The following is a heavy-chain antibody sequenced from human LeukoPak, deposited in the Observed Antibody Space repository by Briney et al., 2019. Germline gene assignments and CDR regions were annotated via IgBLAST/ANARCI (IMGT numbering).Heavy chain of an antibody. Sequence: GASLKVSCKASGYTFTSYGISWVRQAPGQGLEWMGWISSYNGNTNYAQKSQDRVTMTTDTSTSTAYMELRSLRSDDTAVYYCARGIGFSSSWYLDYWGQGALVTVSS. V-gene: IGHV1-18*01. CDR3: ARGIGFSSSWYLDY. CDR2: ISSYNGNT. D-gene: IGHD6-13*01. CDR1: GYTFTSYG. J-gene: IGHJ4*02.